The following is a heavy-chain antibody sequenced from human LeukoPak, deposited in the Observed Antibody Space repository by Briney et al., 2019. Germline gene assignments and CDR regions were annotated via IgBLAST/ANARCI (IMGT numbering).Heavy chain of an antibody. J-gene: IGHJ4*02. V-gene: IGHV3-53*04. Sequence: GGSLRLSCAASGFTFSSYSMNWVRQAPGMGLEWVSVIYSGGSTYYADSVKGRFTISRHNSKNTLYLQMNSLRAEDTAVYYCARVGRDGYNRVYYFDYWGQGTLVTVSS. D-gene: IGHD5-24*01. CDR3: ARVGRDGYNRVYYFDY. CDR1: GFTFSSYS. CDR2: IYSGGST.